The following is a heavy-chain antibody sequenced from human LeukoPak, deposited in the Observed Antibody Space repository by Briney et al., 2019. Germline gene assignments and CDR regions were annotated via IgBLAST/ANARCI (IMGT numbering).Heavy chain of an antibody. Sequence: ASVKVSCKASGYTFTSYGIRWVRQAPGQGLEWMGWISAYNGNTNYAQKLQGRVTMTTDTSTSTAYMELRSLRSDDTAVYYCARDFVRYYDSSGYYYGYWGQGTLVTVSS. J-gene: IGHJ4*02. CDR3: ARDFVRYYDSSGYYYGY. D-gene: IGHD3-22*01. V-gene: IGHV1-18*01. CDR2: ISAYNGNT. CDR1: GYTFTSYG.